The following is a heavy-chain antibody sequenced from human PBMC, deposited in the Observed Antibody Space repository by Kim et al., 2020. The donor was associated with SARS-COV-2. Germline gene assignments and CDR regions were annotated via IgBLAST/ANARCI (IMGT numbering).Heavy chain of an antibody. D-gene: IGHD3-10*01. CDR3: ARGGVAAHSGSYYNVGRY. Sequence: ASVKVSCKASGYTFTGYYMHWVRQAPGQGLEWMGWINPNSGGTNYAQKFQGRVTMTRDTSISTAYMELSRLRSDDTAVYYCARGGVAAHSGSYYNVGRYWGQGTLVTVSS. V-gene: IGHV1-2*02. CDR2: INPNSGGT. CDR1: GYTFTGYY. J-gene: IGHJ4*02.